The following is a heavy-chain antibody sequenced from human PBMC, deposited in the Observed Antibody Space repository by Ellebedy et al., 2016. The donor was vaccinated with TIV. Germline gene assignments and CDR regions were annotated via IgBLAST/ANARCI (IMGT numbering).Heavy chain of an antibody. CDR3: ARNYGDYEGGDY. CDR1: GGSISSYY. J-gene: IGHJ4*02. Sequence: SETLSLTXTVSGGSISSYYWGWIRQPPGKGLESIGRIYYSGSTYYNPSLKSRVTISVDTSKNQFSLKLSSVTAADTAVYYCARNYGDYEGGDYWGQGTLVTVSS. V-gene: IGHV4-39*07. CDR2: IYYSGST. D-gene: IGHD4-17*01.